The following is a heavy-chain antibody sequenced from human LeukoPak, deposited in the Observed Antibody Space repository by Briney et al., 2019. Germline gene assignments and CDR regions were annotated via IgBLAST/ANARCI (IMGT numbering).Heavy chain of an antibody. D-gene: IGHD4-11*01. CDR3: ARRLLDYSKRSFDP. Sequence: PSETLSLTCTVSGGSISTYYWSWIRQPPGKELEWIGFIYDSGNTHYNPSLKSRVTISVDTSKNQFSLKLSSVTAADTAVYYCARRLLDYSKRSFDPWGQGTLVTVSS. V-gene: IGHV4-59*08. CDR1: GGSISTYY. J-gene: IGHJ5*02. CDR2: IYDSGNT.